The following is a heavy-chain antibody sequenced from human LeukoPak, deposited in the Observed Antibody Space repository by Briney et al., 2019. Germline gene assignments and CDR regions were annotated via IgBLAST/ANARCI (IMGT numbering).Heavy chain of an antibody. CDR3: ARLTYDFWSGYYMPDDP. V-gene: IGHV1-18*01. D-gene: IGHD3-3*01. CDR2: ISIYNGNT. J-gene: IGHJ5*02. CDR1: GYTFNNYG. Sequence: AASVKVSCKASGYTFNNYGISWVRQAPGQGLEWMGWISIYNGNTDYAQKLRGRVTMTTDTSTSTAYMELRSLRSDDTAVYYCARLTYDFWSGYYMPDDPWGQGTLVTVSS.